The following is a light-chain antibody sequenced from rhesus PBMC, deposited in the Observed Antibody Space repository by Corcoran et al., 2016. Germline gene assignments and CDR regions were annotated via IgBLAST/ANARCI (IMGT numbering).Light chain of an antibody. CDR3: QQYYSYPYS. V-gene: IGKV1-46*01. CDR2: SAS. CDR1: QSISSS. J-gene: IGKJ2*01. Sequence: DIQMTQSPSSLSASVGDTVTITCRASQSISSSLVWYQQKPGKALKLLLYSASSLESGVPSRFSGSKLGTDFTLTISSLQPEDIASDYCQQYYSYPYSFGQGTKVEIK.